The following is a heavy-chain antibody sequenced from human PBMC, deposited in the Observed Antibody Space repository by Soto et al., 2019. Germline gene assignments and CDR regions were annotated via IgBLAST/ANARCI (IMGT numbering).Heavy chain of an antibody. V-gene: IGHV4-39*01. CDR2: VSYSGSP. CDR3: ARHYNTGAFFDY. D-gene: IGHD1-20*01. J-gene: IGHJ4*02. Sequence: QLQLQESGPGLVKSSETLSLTCSVSGASVSSSHYWGWIRQPPGKGLEWIGSVSYSGSPYYSPSFKSSITISVDTSNTQFSLRVRSVTATDTAVYFCARHYNTGAFFDYWGQGKLVTVSS. CDR1: GASVSSSHY.